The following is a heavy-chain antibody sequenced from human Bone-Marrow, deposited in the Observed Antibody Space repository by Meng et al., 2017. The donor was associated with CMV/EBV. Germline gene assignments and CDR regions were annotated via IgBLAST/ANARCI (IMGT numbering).Heavy chain of an antibody. J-gene: IGHJ6*02. CDR2: IYRGGDT. V-gene: IGHV3-66*02. D-gene: IGHD2-21*01. CDR1: GFSDSSNY. Sequence: GESLKISCAASGFSDSSNYMSWVRQAPGRGLEWGSVIYRGGDTYYTVSVKGRFTISRDNSKNTMYLQMSSLTTEYTTVYYCAKTCGVPTTLYYYCLDVWGQGTAVTVSS. CDR3: AKTCGVPTTLYYYCLDV.